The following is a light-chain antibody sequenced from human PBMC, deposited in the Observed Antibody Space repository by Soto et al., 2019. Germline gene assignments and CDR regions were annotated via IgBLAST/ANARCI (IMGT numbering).Light chain of an antibody. CDR1: SSDIGAYNH. CDR3: CSYVGATTYV. Sequence: QSVLTQPASVSGSPGQSITISCSGSSSDIGAYNHVAWFQQFPGKTPKLVIYEGIKRPSGVSDRFSGSTSGSTASLTISGLQAEDEAEYYCCSYVGATTYVFGSGTKVSVL. V-gene: IGLV2-23*01. J-gene: IGLJ1*01. CDR2: EGI.